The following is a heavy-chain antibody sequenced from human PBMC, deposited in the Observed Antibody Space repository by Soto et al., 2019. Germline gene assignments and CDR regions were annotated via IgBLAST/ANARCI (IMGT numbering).Heavy chain of an antibody. CDR2: IYYTGTT. J-gene: IGHJ5*02. Sequence: PSETLSLTCTVSGGSISSGGYYWSWIRQHPGKGLEWIGYIYYTGTTNYNPSLKSRVTISVDTSKNQFSLKLSSVTTADTAVYNCTNLPWPDYGGISDPWGQGTLVTVSS. CDR3: TNLPWPDYGGISDP. V-gene: IGHV4-61*08. D-gene: IGHD4-17*01. CDR1: GGSISSGGYY.